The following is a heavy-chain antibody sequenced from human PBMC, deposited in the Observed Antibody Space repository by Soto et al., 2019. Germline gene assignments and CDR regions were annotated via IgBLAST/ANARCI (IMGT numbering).Heavy chain of an antibody. CDR3: VFGDCTSSSCSYYFYGLDV. J-gene: IGHJ6*02. Sequence: GASVKVSCKASGGNFRRFAISWVRQAPGQGLEWMGGILPIFGSPSHEQKFRDRVTITADESTSTAYLELTSLTSEDTAIYYCVFGDCTSSSCSYYFYGLDVWGQGTTVTVSS. V-gene: IGHV1-69*13. CDR2: ILPIFGSP. D-gene: IGHD2-2*01. CDR1: GGNFRRFA.